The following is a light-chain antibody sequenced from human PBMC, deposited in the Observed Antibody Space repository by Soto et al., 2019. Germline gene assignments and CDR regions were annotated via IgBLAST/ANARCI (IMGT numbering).Light chain of an antibody. CDR3: QQYGSSTWT. V-gene: IGKV3-20*01. CDR1: QSVSSNY. J-gene: IGKJ1*01. CDR2: GAS. Sequence: ILFTQSPGTPSLSPGERATLSCRASQSVSSNYLAWCQQKPGQAPRLFIYGASSRETGIPDRFSGSGAGTDCTLTISRLEPEDVSVYYCQQYGSSTWTFGQGTKVDIK.